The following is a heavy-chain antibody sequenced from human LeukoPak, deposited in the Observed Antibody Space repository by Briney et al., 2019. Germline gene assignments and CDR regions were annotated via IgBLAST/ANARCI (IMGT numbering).Heavy chain of an antibody. CDR3: ARHMKWLRFIDF. V-gene: IGHV4-34*01. CDR1: GGSFSGYY. D-gene: IGHD5-12*01. Sequence: PSETLSLTCAVYGGSFSGYYWSWIRQPPGKGLEWIGEINHSGSTNYNPSLKSRVTISVDTSKNQFSLKLSSVTAADTAVYYCARHMKWLRFIDFWGQGTLVTVSS. J-gene: IGHJ4*02. CDR2: INHSGST.